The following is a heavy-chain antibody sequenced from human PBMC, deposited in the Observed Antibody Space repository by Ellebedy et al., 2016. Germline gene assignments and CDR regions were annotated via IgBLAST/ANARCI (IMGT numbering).Heavy chain of an antibody. V-gene: IGHV3-74*01. J-gene: IGHJ4*02. CDR3: TRDARGGGMDY. Sequence: GGSLRLSXAASGFPFSGYYMHWVRQVPGKGLVRVSTINLDGSYTNYADSVKGRLTVSRDNAKNTVYLQMSGLGGEDTAVYYCTRDARGGGMDYWGQGTLVTVSS. D-gene: IGHD3-16*01. CDR1: GFPFSGYY. CDR2: INLDGSYT.